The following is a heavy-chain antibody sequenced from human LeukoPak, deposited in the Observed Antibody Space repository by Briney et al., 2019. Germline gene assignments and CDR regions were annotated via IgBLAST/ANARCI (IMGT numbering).Heavy chain of an antibody. Sequence: GEPLQISCQGSGYTFTSYWIGWVRQLPGKGLEWMGIIYPGDSDTRYSPSFQGQVTISAHKSISTPYLQWSSLKASDTAMYYCAIHLAVAGYYYGMDVWGQGTTVTVSS. D-gene: IGHD6-19*01. CDR1: GYTFTSYW. CDR3: AIHLAVAGYYYGMDV. J-gene: IGHJ6*02. CDR2: IYPGDSDT. V-gene: IGHV5-51*01.